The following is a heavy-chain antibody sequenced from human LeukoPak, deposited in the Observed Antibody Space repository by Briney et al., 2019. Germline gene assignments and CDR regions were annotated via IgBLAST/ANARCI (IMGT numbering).Heavy chain of an antibody. CDR1: GGSISSYY. D-gene: IGHD3-10*01. V-gene: IGHV4-59*08. J-gene: IGHJ4*02. CDR2: IYYSGST. Sequence: SETLSLTCTVSGGSISSYYWSWIRQPPGKGLEWMGYIYYSGSTNYNPSLKSRVTITVDTSKNQFSLKLSSVTAADTAVYYCARLRAPGSPLDYWGQGTLVTVSS. CDR3: ARLRAPGSPLDY.